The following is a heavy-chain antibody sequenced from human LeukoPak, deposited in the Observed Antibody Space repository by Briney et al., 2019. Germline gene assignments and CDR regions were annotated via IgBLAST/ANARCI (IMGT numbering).Heavy chain of an antibody. CDR2: INPNSGGT. V-gene: IGHV1-2*02. Sequence: ASVKVSCKASGYTSTGYYMHWVRQAPGQGLEWMGWINPNSGGTNYAQKFQGRVTMTRDTSISTAYMELGRLRSDDTAVYYCAKTRNFWSGYSSDYWGQGTLVTVSS. CDR1: GYTSTGYY. J-gene: IGHJ4*02. D-gene: IGHD3-3*01. CDR3: AKTRNFWSGYSSDY.